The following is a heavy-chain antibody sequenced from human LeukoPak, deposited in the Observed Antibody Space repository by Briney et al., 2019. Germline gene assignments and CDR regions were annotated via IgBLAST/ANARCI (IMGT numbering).Heavy chain of an antibody. J-gene: IGHJ6*03. CDR3: ARSREAYQLPHLVHYYYMDV. CDR2: ISSSSSSYI. Sequence: GGSLRLSCAASGFTFNNYNMNWVRQAPGEGLEWVSSISSSSSSYISYGDSVKGRFTISRDNAKNSLYLPMNSLRAEDTAAYYCARSREAYQLPHLVHYYYMDVWGKGTTVTASS. V-gene: IGHV3-21*01. D-gene: IGHD2-2*01. CDR1: GFTFNNYN.